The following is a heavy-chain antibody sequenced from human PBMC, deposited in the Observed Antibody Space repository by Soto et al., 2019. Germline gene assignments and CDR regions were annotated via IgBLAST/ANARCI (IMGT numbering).Heavy chain of an antibody. V-gene: IGHV4-61*01. Sequence: LSLTCTVSGGSVSSGSYYWSWIRQPPGKGLEWIGYIYYSGSTNYNPSLKSRVTISVDTSKNQFSLKLSSVTAADTAVYYCAREKATPWYYYYGMDVWGQGTTVTVYS. CDR3: AREKATPWYYYYGMDV. J-gene: IGHJ6*02. CDR2: IYYSGST. D-gene: IGHD2-15*01. CDR1: GGSVSSGSYY.